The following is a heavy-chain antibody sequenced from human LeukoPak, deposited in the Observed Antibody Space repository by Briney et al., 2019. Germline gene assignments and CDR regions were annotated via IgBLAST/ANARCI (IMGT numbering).Heavy chain of an antibody. J-gene: IGHJ5*01. Sequence: SETLSLTCAVSVDSIITTNYYWGWIRQPPGKGLEWIGIIYYSGITHYNPSLKSRVTILVDTSKNQFSLKLSSVTDADTAVYYCARVRRSLNWFDSWGQGTLVTVSS. V-gene: IGHV4-39*01. CDR3: ARVRRSLNWFDS. CDR1: VDSIITTNYY. CDR2: IYYSGIT. D-gene: IGHD3-3*01.